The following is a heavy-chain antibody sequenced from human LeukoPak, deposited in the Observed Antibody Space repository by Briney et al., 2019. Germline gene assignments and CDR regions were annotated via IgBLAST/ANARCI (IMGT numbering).Heavy chain of an antibody. J-gene: IGHJ5*02. CDR1: GFTFSSYA. D-gene: IGHD6-19*01. V-gene: IGHV3-23*01. CDR3: AKDPRAALRVAAHT. CDR2: ISGSGGST. Sequence: GGSLRLSCAASGFTFSSYAMSWVRQAPGKGLEWVSAISGSGGSTYYADSVKGRFTISRDNSKNTLYLQMNSLRAEDTAVYYCAKDPRAALRVAAHTWGQGTLVTVSS.